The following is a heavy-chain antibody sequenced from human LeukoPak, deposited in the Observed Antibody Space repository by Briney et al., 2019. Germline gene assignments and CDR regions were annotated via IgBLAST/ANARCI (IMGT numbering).Heavy chain of an antibody. J-gene: IGHJ3*02. Sequence: GESLKISCKGSGYTFTNYWIGWVRQMPGKGLEWMGIIYPDDSDTRYSPSFQGQVTISADKSITTAYLQWSSLKASDTAMYYCAKFFGSNDAFHIWGQGTMVTVSS. CDR3: AKFFGSNDAFHI. D-gene: IGHD1-26*01. V-gene: IGHV5-51*01. CDR1: GYTFTNYW. CDR2: IYPDDSDT.